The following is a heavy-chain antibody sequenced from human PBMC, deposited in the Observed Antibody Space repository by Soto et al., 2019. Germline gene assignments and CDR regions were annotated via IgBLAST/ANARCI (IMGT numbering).Heavy chain of an antibody. Sequence: GGSLRLSCAASGFTFSTYAMSWVRQAPGRGLEWVSGIRGGGGSTYYADSVKGRFTISRDNSKNTLYLQMNSLRAEDTAVYYCAKDPQDYDILTGPTIFDIWGQGTMVTVSS. V-gene: IGHV3-23*01. CDR2: IRGGGGST. CDR3: AKDPQDYDILTGPTIFDI. D-gene: IGHD3-9*01. CDR1: GFTFSTYA. J-gene: IGHJ3*02.